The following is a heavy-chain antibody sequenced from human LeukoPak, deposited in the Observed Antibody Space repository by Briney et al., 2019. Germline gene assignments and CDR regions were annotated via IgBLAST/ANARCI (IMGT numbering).Heavy chain of an antibody. J-gene: IGHJ4*02. CDR3: ARGPSGYHNT. D-gene: IGHD5-12*01. V-gene: IGHV3-48*01. Sequence: GGSLRLSCAASGFTFSSYGLSWVRQAPGKGLEWVSYISLSSGAIYYVDSVKGRFTISRDNAKNSLYLQMNSLRAEDTAVYYCARGPSGYHNTGGQGTLVTVSS. CDR2: ISLSSGAI. CDR1: GFTFSSYG.